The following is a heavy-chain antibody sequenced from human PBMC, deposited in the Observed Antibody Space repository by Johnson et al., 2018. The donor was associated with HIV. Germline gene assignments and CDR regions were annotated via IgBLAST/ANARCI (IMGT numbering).Heavy chain of an antibody. V-gene: IGHV3-30-3*01. CDR2: MSYDGNNK. D-gene: IGHD2-21*02. J-gene: IGHJ3*02. Sequence: QVQLVESGGGVVQPGRSLRLSCAASGFTFSSYAMHWVRQAPGKGLEWIGFMSYDGNNKYYADSVKGRFTISRDNSKNTLYLQMNSLRAEDTAVYYCARPGGDPLTDDAFDIWGQGTMVTVSS. CDR1: GFTFSSYA. CDR3: ARPGGDPLTDDAFDI.